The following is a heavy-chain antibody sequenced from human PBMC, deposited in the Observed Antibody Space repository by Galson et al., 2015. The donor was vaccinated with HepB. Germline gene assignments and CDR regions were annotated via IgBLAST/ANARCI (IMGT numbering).Heavy chain of an antibody. J-gene: IGHJ3*01. CDR3: ATGGNQYYDS. V-gene: IGHV3-74*01. CDR2: ITSDGSNT. CDR1: GFTFSSYA. Sequence: SLRLSCAASGFTFSSYAMHWVRQAPGKGLEWVSRITSDGSNTIYADSVKGRFTISRDNAKNTLYLQMSSLRAEDTAVYFCATGGNQYYDSWGQGTMVIVSS. D-gene: IGHD3-16*01.